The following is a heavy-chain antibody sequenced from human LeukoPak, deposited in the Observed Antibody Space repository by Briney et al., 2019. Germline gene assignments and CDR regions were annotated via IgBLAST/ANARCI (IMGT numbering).Heavy chain of an antibody. D-gene: IGHD2-2*01. CDR3: TIRYCSGTRCCKDNGMDV. CDR1: GFIFTNTW. J-gene: IGHJ6*02. Sequence: GGSLRLSCAASGFIFTNTWMSWVRQAPGKGLEWVGRVKSKTDGGTTDYTAPVKGRFTISRDDSQNTVYLQMNSLKTEETAVYYCTIRYCSGTRCCKDNGMDVWGQGATVTVSS. V-gene: IGHV3-15*01. CDR2: VKSKTDGGTT.